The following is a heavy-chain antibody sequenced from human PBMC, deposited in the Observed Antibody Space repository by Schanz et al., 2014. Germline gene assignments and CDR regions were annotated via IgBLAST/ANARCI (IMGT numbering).Heavy chain of an antibody. CDR2: ISHDGTT. Sequence: QVQLQQWGAGVLKPSETLSLTCVVSGGSLSGHYWSWIRQSPGKGLEWIGEISHDGTTNYNPSLKSRVTISGDASKNQFSLTLTSVTAADTAVYYCASRRRMGISMVRGILKGWFDPWGQGTLVTVSS. V-gene: IGHV4-34*01. CDR3: ASRRRMGISMVRGILKGWFDP. CDR1: GGSLSGHY. J-gene: IGHJ5*02. D-gene: IGHD3-10*01.